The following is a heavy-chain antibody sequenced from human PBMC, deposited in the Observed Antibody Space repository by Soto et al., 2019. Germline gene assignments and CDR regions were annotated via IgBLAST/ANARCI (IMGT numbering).Heavy chain of an antibody. J-gene: IGHJ4*02. CDR1: GFTFSSYA. Sequence: EVQLLESGGGLVQPGGSLRLSFAASGFTFSSYAMSWVRQAPGQWLEWVSAISGSGGSTYYADSVKGRFTISRDNSKTTLYLQMNSLRAEDTAVYYCAKSKGRDNWNEFDSWGQGTLVTVSS. V-gene: IGHV3-23*01. CDR3: AKSKGRDNWNEFDS. CDR2: ISGSGGST. D-gene: IGHD1-20*01.